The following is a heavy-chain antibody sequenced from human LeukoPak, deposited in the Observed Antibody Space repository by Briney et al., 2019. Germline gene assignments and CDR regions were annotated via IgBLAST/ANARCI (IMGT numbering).Heavy chain of an antibody. Sequence: PSETLSLTCTVSGGSISSGGYYWSWIRQPAGKGLEWIGRMYTSGNTNYNPSLKSRVTISVDTSKNQFSLKLSSVTAADTAVYYCAREAYSSQGLFDYWGQGTLVTVSS. V-gene: IGHV4-61*02. CDR3: AREAYSSQGLFDY. CDR2: MYTSGNT. CDR1: GGSISSGGYY. J-gene: IGHJ4*02. D-gene: IGHD6-13*01.